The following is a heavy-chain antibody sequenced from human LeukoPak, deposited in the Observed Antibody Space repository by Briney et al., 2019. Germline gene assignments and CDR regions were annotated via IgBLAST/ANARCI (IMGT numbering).Heavy chain of an antibody. J-gene: IGHJ6*02. Sequence: GGSLRLSCAASGFTFSSYAMSWVRQAPGKGLEWVSGISGSGDSTYYADFVKGRFTISRDNSKNALYLQMNSLRAEDTAVYYCAKDKRMDVWGLGTTVTVSS. CDR2: ISGSGDST. CDR1: GFTFSSYA. CDR3: AKDKRMDV. V-gene: IGHV3-23*01.